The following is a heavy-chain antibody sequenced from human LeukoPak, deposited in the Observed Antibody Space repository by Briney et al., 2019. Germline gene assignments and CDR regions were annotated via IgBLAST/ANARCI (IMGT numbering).Heavy chain of an antibody. CDR1: GYTFTDFY. V-gene: IGHV1-2*02. J-gene: IGHJ4*02. CDR3: ARTGHVGATQLYFDY. CDR2: INPNSGGT. Sequence: ASVTVSCKASGYTFTDFYIHWVRQAPGQGLEWMGWINPNSGGTNYAQKFQGRVTMTRDTSISTAYMELSRLRSDDTAVYYCARTGHVGATQLYFDYWGQGTLVTVSS. D-gene: IGHD1-26*01.